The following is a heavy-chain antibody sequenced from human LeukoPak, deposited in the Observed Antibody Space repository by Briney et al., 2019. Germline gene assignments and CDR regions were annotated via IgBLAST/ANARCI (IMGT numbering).Heavy chain of an antibody. J-gene: IGHJ4*02. V-gene: IGHV3-30*18. CDR1: GFTFSSYG. CDR3: AKNRIAAAGTQTNPGFDY. CDR2: ISYDGSNK. Sequence: GGSLRLSCAASGFTFSSYGMHWVRQAPGKGLEWVAVISYDGSNKYYADSVKGRFTISRDNSKNTLYLQMNSLRAEDTAVYYCAKNRIAAAGTQTNPGFDYWGQGTLVTVSS. D-gene: IGHD6-13*01.